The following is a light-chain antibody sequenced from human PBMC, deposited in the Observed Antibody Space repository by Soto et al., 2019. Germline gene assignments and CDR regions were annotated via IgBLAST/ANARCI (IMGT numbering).Light chain of an antibody. CDR3: QQRSNWPT. V-gene: IGKV1-5*03. CDR2: KAS. J-gene: IGKJ5*01. Sequence: DIQMTQSPSTLSASVGDRVTITCRASQSISSWLSWYQQKPGKAPKLLIYKASTLEGGVPSRFSGSGSGTDFTLTISSLEPEDFAVYYCQQRSNWPTFGQGTRLEIK. CDR1: QSISSW.